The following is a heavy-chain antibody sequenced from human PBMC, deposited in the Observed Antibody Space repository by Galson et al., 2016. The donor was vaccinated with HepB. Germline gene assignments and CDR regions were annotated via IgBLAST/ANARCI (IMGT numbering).Heavy chain of an antibody. J-gene: IGHJ6*02. V-gene: IGHV4-39*01. CDR2: ISYRGST. CDR3: ARRSITTMHV. D-gene: IGHD3-22*01. CDR1: GGSISSTDFY. Sequence: SETLSLTCTVSGGSISSTDFYWGWIRQPPGKGLEWIGTISYRGSTYYNPSLKSRVTISADTSKNQLSLKMSSVTAADTAVYYCARRSITTMHVWGQGTTVTVSS.